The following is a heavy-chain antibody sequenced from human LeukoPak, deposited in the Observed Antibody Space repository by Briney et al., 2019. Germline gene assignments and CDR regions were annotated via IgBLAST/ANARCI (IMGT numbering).Heavy chain of an antibody. D-gene: IGHD3-16*01. CDR2: ISDYNGNT. CDR3: ARWTTFGGVVNFDY. V-gene: IGHV1-18*01. CDR1: GYTFTSYG. J-gene: IGHJ4*02. Sequence: GASVTVSCKASGYTFTSYGISWVRQAPGEGVEWMGWISDYNGNTNYAQKLEGRVTITTDTSKNTAYMELRSLRCDDTAGYYCARWTTFGGVVNFDYWGQGTLVTVSS.